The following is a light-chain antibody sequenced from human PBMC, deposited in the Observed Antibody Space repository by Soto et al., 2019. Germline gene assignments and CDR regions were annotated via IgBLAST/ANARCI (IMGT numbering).Light chain of an antibody. J-gene: IGKJ4*01. CDR3: QQYGTSVPLT. V-gene: IGKV3-20*01. Sequence: IVLTQSPGTLSFSPGERATLSCRASQSVSSSYLAWYQQKPGQAPRLLIYGASTRATGIPDRFSGSGSATDFTLTISRLEPEDFAVYYCQQYGTSVPLTFGGGTKVEIX. CDR1: QSVSSSY. CDR2: GAS.